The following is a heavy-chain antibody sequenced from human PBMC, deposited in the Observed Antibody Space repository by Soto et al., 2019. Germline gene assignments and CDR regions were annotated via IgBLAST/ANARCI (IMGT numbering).Heavy chain of an antibody. Sequence: SETLSLTCTVSGGSISSGGYYWSWIRQHPGKGLEWIGYIYYSGSTYYNPSLKSRVTISVDTSKNQFSLKLSSVTAADTAVYYCASMRTLAYCGGDCYTFDYWGQGTLVTVSS. J-gene: IGHJ4*02. D-gene: IGHD2-21*02. V-gene: IGHV4-31*03. CDR2: IYYSGST. CDR1: GGSISSGGYY. CDR3: ASMRTLAYCGGDCYTFDY.